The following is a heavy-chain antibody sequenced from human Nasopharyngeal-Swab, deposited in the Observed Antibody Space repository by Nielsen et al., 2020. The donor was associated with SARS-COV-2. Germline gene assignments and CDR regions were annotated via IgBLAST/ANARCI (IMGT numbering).Heavy chain of an antibody. Sequence: SETLSFTCTVSGGSISSYYWSWIRQPPGKGLEWIGYIYYSGSTNYNPSLKSRVTISVDTSKNQFSLKLSSVTAADTAVYYCARDSVAGSSSAYYYYGMDVWGQGTTVTVSS. CDR1: GGSISSYY. CDR2: IYYSGST. CDR3: ARDSVAGSSSAYYYYGMDV. J-gene: IGHJ6*02. D-gene: IGHD6-6*01. V-gene: IGHV4-59*13.